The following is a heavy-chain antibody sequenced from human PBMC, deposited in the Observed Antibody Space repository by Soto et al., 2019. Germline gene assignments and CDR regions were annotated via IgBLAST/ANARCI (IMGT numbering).Heavy chain of an antibody. J-gene: IGHJ5*02. V-gene: IGHV1-2*02. Sequence: QVQLVQSGAEVKKPGASVKVSCKASGYTFTDYFIHWVRQAPGQGFEWMGWINPHSRGTNYAQKFQGRVTMTSDTSNSTAYMELRGLTSDDTAVYYCARVTLKAGNWFDPWGQGTLVTVSS. CDR2: INPHSRGT. CDR1: GYTFTDYF. CDR3: ARVTLKAGNWFDP.